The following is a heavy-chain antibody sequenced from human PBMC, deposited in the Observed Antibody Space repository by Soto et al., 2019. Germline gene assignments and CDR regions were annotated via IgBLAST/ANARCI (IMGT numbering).Heavy chain of an antibody. J-gene: IGHJ4*02. CDR1: GFTFSSYG. CDR2: IWYDGSNK. D-gene: IGHD3-16*01. Sequence: ESGGGVVQPGRSLRLSCAASGFTFSSYGMHWVRQAPGKGLEWVAVIWYDGSNKYYADSVKGRFTISRDNSKNTLYLQMNSLRAEDTAVYYCARDRVEITPLYYFDYWGQGTLVTVSS. CDR3: ARDRVEITPLYYFDY. V-gene: IGHV3-33*01.